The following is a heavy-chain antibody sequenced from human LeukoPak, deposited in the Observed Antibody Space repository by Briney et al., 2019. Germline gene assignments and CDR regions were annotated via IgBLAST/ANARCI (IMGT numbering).Heavy chain of an antibody. CDR2: INHSGST. Sequence: SETLSLTCAVYGGSFSGYYWSWIRQPPGKGLEWIGEINHSGSTNYNPSLKSRVTISVDTSKNQFSLKLSSVTAADTAVYYCARALRHGSGSYYKGRNAFDYWGQGTLVTVSS. CDR3: ARALRHGSGSYYKGRNAFDY. CDR1: GGSFSGYY. V-gene: IGHV4-34*01. J-gene: IGHJ4*02. D-gene: IGHD3-10*01.